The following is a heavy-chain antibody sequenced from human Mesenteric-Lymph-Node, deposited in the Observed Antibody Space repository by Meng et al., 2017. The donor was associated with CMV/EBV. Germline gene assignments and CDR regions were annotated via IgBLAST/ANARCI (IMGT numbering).Heavy chain of an antibody. V-gene: IGHV4/OR15-8*02. CDR1: GGSVSSNNW. Sequence: LPCVVSGGSVSSNNWWSWVRQPPGEGPEWIGEILPSGTTNYNPSLKSRVTISIDTSKNQFSLKLTSMTAADTAVYYCARPGPSASIVSWGQGTLVTVSS. CDR2: ILPSGTT. CDR3: ARPGPSASIVS. J-gene: IGHJ4*02. D-gene: IGHD3-10*01.